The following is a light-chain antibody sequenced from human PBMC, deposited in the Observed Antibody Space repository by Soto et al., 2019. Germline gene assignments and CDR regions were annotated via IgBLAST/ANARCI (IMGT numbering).Light chain of an antibody. CDR2: KAS. CDR3: QHYNSYSEA. V-gene: IGKV1-5*03. CDR1: QTISSW. J-gene: IGKJ1*01. Sequence: DIQMTQSPSTLSGSVGDRVTITCRASQTISSWLAWYQQKPGKAPKLLIYKASTLKSGVPSRCSGSGSVTEFTLTISSLQHDDFATYYYQHYNSYSEAFGQGTKVELK.